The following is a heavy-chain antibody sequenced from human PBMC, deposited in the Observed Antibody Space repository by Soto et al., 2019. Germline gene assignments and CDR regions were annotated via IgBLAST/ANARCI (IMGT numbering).Heavy chain of an antibody. CDR1: GGSISGTKYY. J-gene: IGHJ4*02. Sequence: QLQLQESGPGLVKPSETLSLTCTVSGGSISGTKYYWAWIRQPPGKGLHWIGSVYYSGTTYYNPSLRSRVTISVDTSRNQFFLKLPSVTAADTAVYYCAFVRGVDSDYWGQGTQVTFSA. D-gene: IGHD3-10*02. CDR3: AFVRGVDSDY. CDR2: VYYSGTT. V-gene: IGHV4-39*01.